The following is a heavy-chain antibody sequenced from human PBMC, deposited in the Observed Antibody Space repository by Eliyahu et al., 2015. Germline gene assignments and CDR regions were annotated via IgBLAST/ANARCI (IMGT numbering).Heavy chain of an antibody. CDR1: GFTFSSYG. CDR3: ARDQADALLGY. V-gene: IGHV3-30*03. D-gene: IGHD2-15*01. Sequence: QVQLVESGGGVVQPGRSLRLSCXASGFTFSSYGMHWVRQAPGKGLEWVAVISYDGSNKYYADSVKGRFTISRDNSKNTLYLQMNSLRAEDTAVYYCARDQADALLGYWGQGTLVTVSS. J-gene: IGHJ4*02. CDR2: ISYDGSNK.